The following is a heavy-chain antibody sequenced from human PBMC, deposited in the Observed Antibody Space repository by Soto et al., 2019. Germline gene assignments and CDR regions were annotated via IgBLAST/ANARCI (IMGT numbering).Heavy chain of an antibody. D-gene: IGHD5-18*01. CDR1: GGSISSYY. CDR2: IYYSGST. V-gene: IGHV4-59*08. J-gene: IGHJ5*02. CDR3: ARRWIQHYNWFDP. Sequence: SETLSLTCTVSGGSISSYYWSWIRQPPGEGLEWIGYIYYSGSTNYNPSLKSRVTISVDTSKNQFSLKLSSVTAADTAVYYCARRWIQHYNWFDPWGQGTLVTVSS.